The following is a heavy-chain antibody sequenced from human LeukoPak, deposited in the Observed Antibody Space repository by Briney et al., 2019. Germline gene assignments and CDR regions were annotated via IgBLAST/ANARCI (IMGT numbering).Heavy chain of an antibody. J-gene: IGHJ6*02. D-gene: IGHD2-2*01. CDR1: GYSFTSYW. Sequence: GESLKISCKGSGYSFTSYWIGWVRQMPGKGLEWMGIIYAGDSDTRYSPSFQGQVTISVNKSISTAYLQWSSLQASDTAMYYCARAIGTSQFYFYYGMDVWGQGTTVTVSS. CDR2: IYAGDSDT. CDR3: ARAIGTSQFYFYYGMDV. V-gene: IGHV5-51*01.